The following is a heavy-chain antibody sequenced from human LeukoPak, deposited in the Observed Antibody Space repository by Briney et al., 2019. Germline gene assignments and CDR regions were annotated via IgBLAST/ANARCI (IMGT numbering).Heavy chain of an antibody. CDR3: ARDQHYATDY. CDR2: INPNGGGT. CDR1: GYTFTGYY. Sequence: ASVKVSCKASGYTFTGYYMHWVRQAPGQGLEWMGWINPNGGGTDYAQKFQGRVTMTSDTSTSTVYMELSSLISDDTAVYYCARDQHYATDYWGQGTLVTVYS. D-gene: IGHD2-2*01. V-gene: IGHV1-2*02. J-gene: IGHJ4*02.